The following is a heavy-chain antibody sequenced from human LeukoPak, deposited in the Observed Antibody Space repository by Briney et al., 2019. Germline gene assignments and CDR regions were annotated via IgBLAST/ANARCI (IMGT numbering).Heavy chain of an antibody. CDR1: GGSISSYY. CDR2: IYTSGST. J-gene: IGHJ4*02. CDR3: ARATYYYDSSGYLYYFDY. Sequence: SETLSLTCTVSGGSISSYYWSWIRQPAGKGLEWIGRIYTSGSTNYNPSLKSRVTMSVDTSKNQFSLKLSSVTAADTAVYYCARATYYYDSSGYLYYFDYWGQGTLVTVSS. V-gene: IGHV4-4*07. D-gene: IGHD3-22*01.